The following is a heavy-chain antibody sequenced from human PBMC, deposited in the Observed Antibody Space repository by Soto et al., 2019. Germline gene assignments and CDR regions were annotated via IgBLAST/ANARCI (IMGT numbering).Heavy chain of an antibody. V-gene: IGHV4-34*01. CDR3: ARWDCSGGSCYWSYFQH. CDR1: GGSVNIYD. J-gene: IGHJ1*01. CDR2: INHSGST. Sequence: SETLSLTCAVYGGSVNIYDCSWIRHPPGNGLEWIGEINHSGSTNYNPSLKSRVTISVDTSKNQFSLKLSSVTAADTAVYYCARWDCSGGSCYWSYFQHWGQVPLVTVSS. D-gene: IGHD2-15*01.